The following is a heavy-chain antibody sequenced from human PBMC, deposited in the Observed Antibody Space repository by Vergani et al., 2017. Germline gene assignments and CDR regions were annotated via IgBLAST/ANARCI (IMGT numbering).Heavy chain of an antibody. CDR3: ATEPTGGWFDP. J-gene: IGHJ5*02. CDR1: GYTFTSYA. V-gene: IGHV1-3*04. D-gene: IGHD4-23*01. CDR2: INTGNGNT. Sequence: QVQLVQSGAEVKKPGASVKVSCKASGYTFTSYAMHWVRQAPGQRLEWMGWINTGNGNTKYSQKFQGRVTITRDTSASTAYMELSSLRSEDTAVYYCATEPTGGWFDPWGQGTLVTVSS.